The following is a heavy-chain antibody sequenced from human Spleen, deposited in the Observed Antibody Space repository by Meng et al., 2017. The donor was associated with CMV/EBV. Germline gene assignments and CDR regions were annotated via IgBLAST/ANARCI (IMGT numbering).Heavy chain of an antibody. Sequence: QGPLQQWGAGLLKPSETLSLTCAVYGGSFSGYYWSWIRQPPGKGLEWIGEINHSGSTNYNPSLKSRVTISVDTSKNQFSLKLSSVTAADTAVYYCARQIVATTAPLDYWGQGTLVTVSS. CDR1: GGSFSGYY. CDR2: INHSGST. D-gene: IGHD5-12*01. V-gene: IGHV4-34*01. J-gene: IGHJ4*02. CDR3: ARQIVATTAPLDY.